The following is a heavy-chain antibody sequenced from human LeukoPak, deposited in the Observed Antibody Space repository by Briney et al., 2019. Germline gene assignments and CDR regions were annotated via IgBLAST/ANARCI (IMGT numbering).Heavy chain of an antibody. CDR1: GYTLTELS. J-gene: IGHJ4*02. CDR2: FDPEDGET. D-gene: IGHD3-3*01. V-gene: IGHV1-24*01. CDR3: ATEVEYYHFWSGYYTFDY. Sequence: RASVKVSCKVSGYTLTELSMHWVRQAPGKGLEWMGVFDPEDGETIYAQKFQGRVTMTEDTSTDTAYMELSSLRSEDTAVYYCATEVEYYHFWSGYYTFDYWGQGTLVTVSS.